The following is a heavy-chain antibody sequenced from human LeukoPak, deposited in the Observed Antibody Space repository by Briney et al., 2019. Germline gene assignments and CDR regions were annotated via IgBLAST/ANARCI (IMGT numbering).Heavy chain of an antibody. J-gene: IGHJ4*02. CDR3: ASGRCTNGVCYNGYY. CDR2: ISSSSSYI. CDR1: GFTFRSYS. D-gene: IGHD2-8*01. V-gene: IGHV3-21*01. Sequence: GGSLRLSCAASGFTFRSYSMNWVRQAPGKGLEWVSSISSSSSYIYYADSVKGRFTISRDNAKNSLYLQMNSLRAEDTAVYYCASGRCTNGVCYNGYYWGQGTLVTVCS.